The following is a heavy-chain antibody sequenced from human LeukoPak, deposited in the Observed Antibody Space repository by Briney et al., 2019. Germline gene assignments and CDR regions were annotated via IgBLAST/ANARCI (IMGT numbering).Heavy chain of an antibody. Sequence: SETLSPTCAVYGGSFSGYYWSWIRQPPGKGLEWIGEINHSGSTNYNPSLKSRVTISVDTSKNQFSLKLSSVTAADTAVYYCARDGDYYDSSGYYYVWGQGTLVTVSS. CDR1: GGSFSGYY. CDR2: INHSGST. V-gene: IGHV4-34*01. CDR3: ARDGDYYDSSGYYYV. D-gene: IGHD3-22*01. J-gene: IGHJ1*01.